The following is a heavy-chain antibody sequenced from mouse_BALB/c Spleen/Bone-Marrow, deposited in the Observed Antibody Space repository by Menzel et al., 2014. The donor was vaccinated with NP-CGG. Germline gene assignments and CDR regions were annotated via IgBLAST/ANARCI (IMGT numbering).Heavy chain of an antibody. CDR3: TRDLYDGYSYYAMDY. CDR1: GFTFSSYT. D-gene: IGHD2-3*01. Sequence: EVKLVESGGGLVKPGGSLKLSCAASGFTFSSYTMSWVRPTPEKRLEWVATITSVGVYTYYPDSVKGRFTISRDNAKNTLYLQMSSLRSEDTAMYYCTRDLYDGYSYYAMDYWGQGTSVTVSS. J-gene: IGHJ4*01. CDR2: ITSVGVYT. V-gene: IGHV5-6-4*01.